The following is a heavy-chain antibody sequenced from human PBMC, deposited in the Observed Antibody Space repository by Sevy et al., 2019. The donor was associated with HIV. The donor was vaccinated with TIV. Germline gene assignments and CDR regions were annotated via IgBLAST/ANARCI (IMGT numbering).Heavy chain of an antibody. CDR3: ARGLAYYFNY. Sequence: SETLSLTCTVSGGSISSYYWSWIRQPPGKGLEWIGCLYYSGITNYNPSLKSRVTISGDTSKNQFSLKLSSVTAADTAVYYCARGLAYYFNYWGQGTLVTVSS. J-gene: IGHJ4*02. V-gene: IGHV4-59*01. D-gene: IGHD5-12*01. CDR2: LYYSGIT. CDR1: GGSISSYY.